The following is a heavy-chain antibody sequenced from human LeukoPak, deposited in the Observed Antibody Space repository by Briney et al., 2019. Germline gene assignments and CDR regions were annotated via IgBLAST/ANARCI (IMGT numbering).Heavy chain of an antibody. Sequence: GSLRLSCAASGFTFSSYEMNWVRQAPGKGLEWVSYISSSGSTIYYADSVKGRFTISRDNAKNSLYLQMNSLRAKDTAVYYCARADVLLWFGERILRGYYYGMDVWGKGTTVTVSS. CDR1: GFTFSSYE. J-gene: IGHJ6*04. CDR2: ISSSGSTI. D-gene: IGHD3-10*01. V-gene: IGHV3-48*03. CDR3: ARADVLLWFGERILRGYYYGMDV.